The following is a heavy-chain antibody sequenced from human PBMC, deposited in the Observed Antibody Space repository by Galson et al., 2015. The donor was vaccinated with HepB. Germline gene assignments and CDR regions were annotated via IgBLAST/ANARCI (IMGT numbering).Heavy chain of an antibody. V-gene: IGHV3-33*01. D-gene: IGHD3-9*01. CDR3: AREKYYDILTGYRYYYYYMDV. CDR1: GFTFSSYG. J-gene: IGHJ6*03. CDR2: IWYDGSNK. Sequence: SLRLSCAASGFTFSSYGMHWVRQAPGKGLEWVAVIWYDGSNKYYADSVKGRFTISRDNSKNTLYLQMNSLRAEDTAVYYCAREKYYDILTGYRYYYYYMDVWGKGTTVTVSS.